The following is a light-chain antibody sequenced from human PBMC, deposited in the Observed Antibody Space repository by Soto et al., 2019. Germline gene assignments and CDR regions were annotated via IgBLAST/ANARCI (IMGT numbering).Light chain of an antibody. CDR2: DAS. CDR1: QSISSW. Sequence: DIQMTHSPSTLSASVLYIVTITFRSSQSISSWLAWYQQKPGKAPKLLIYDASSLESGVPSRFSGSGSGTEFTLTITSLQPDDFATYYCQQYNIYPWTFGQGTKV. J-gene: IGKJ1*01. CDR3: QQYNIYPWT. V-gene: IGKV1-5*01.